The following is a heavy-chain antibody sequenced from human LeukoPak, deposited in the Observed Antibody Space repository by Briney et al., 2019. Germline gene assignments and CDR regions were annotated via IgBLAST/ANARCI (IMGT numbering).Heavy chain of an antibody. D-gene: IGHD1-26*01. CDR2: INPNSGGT. CDR3: ARSIGGSYPLVDY. J-gene: IGHJ4*02. V-gene: IGHV1-2*02. CDR1: GYTFTGYY. Sequence: GASVKVSCKASGYTFTGYYMHWVRQAPGQGLEWMGWINPNSGGTNYAQKFQGRVTMTRDTSISTAYMELSRLRSDDTAVYYCARSIGGSYPLVDYWGQGTLVTVPS.